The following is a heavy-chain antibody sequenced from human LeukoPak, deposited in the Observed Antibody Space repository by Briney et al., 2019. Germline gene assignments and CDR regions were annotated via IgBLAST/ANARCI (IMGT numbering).Heavy chain of an antibody. V-gene: IGHV3-30*18. Sequence: PGRSLRLSCTASGFSFSGYGMHWVRQGPGKGLEWLAVISHDASDEYYADSVKGRFTISRDNAKNMIYLQMISLRAEDTAVYYCVKALVGQTSGYWGQGTRVTVST. CDR1: GFSFSGYG. J-gene: IGHJ4*02. D-gene: IGHD1-26*01. CDR2: ISHDASDE. CDR3: VKALVGQTSGY.